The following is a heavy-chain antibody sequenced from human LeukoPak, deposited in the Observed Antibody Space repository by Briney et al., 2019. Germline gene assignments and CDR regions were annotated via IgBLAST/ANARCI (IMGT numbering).Heavy chain of an antibody. J-gene: IGHJ4*02. Sequence: GGSLRLSCAASGFTFSSYGMHWVRQAPGKGLEWVAFIRYDGSNKYYADSVKGRFTISRDNSKNTLYLQMNSLRAEDTAVYYCAKQTRYDTPAGGRGSVYWGQGTLVTVSS. V-gene: IGHV3-30*02. D-gene: IGHD3-22*01. CDR2: IRYDGSNK. CDR1: GFTFSSYG. CDR3: AKQTRYDTPAGGRGSVY.